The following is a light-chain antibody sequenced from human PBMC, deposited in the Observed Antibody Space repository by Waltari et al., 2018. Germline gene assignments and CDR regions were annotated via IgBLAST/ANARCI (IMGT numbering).Light chain of an antibody. CDR3: QVWDSSSDSVV. CDR2: DDV. V-gene: IGLV3-21*01. CDR1: GIRGKR. Sequence: SYVLTQPPSVSVAPGKTATITCGADGIRGKRGHWYQQKPGRAPVLVLYDDVGRPSGIPERFSGSNSGNTATLTVTRVEAGDEADYYCQVWDSSSDSVVFGGGTKLTVL. J-gene: IGLJ2*01.